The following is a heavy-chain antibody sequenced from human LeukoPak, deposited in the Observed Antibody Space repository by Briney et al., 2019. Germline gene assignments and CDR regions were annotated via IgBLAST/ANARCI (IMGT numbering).Heavy chain of an antibody. Sequence: PSETLSLTCTVSGGSISSSSYYWGWIRQPPGKGLEWIGSIYYSGSTYYNPSLKSRVTISVDTSKNQFSLKLSSVTAADTAVYYCARDHHGPVGWGQGTLVTVSS. D-gene: IGHD1-14*01. V-gene: IGHV4-39*07. J-gene: IGHJ4*02. CDR1: GGSISSSSYY. CDR3: ARDHHGPVG. CDR2: IYYSGST.